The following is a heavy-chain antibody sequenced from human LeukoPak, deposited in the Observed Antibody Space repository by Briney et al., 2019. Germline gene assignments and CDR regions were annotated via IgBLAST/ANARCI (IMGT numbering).Heavy chain of an antibody. V-gene: IGHV1-18*04. Sequence: ASVKVSCKPSGYTFTSYYVSWVRQAPGQGLEWMGWTSVYNAKTKYVQKFQGRITMTIDTSTTTAYMELRSLTSDDTAVYYCARVRDYYASSDYSDYWGQGTLVTVSS. CDR3: ARVRDYYASSDYSDY. CDR2: TSVYNAKT. CDR1: GYTFTSYY. D-gene: IGHD3-22*01. J-gene: IGHJ4*02.